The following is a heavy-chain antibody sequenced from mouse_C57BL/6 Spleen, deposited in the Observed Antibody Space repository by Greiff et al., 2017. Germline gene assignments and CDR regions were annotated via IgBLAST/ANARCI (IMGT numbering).Heavy chain of an antibody. D-gene: IGHD1-1*01. J-gene: IGHJ2*01. CDR1: GYTFTDHI. Sequence: VQLQQSGAELASPGASVTLSCKASGYTFTDHIMNWVKKRPGQGLEWIGRINPVSGETTYNQKFKGKATFSVDRSSSTVYMELLSLTSEDFAVYYCARMSDYDGSKDYWGQGTTLTVSS. CDR3: ARMSDYDGSKDY. V-gene: IGHV1-11*01. CDR2: INPVSGET.